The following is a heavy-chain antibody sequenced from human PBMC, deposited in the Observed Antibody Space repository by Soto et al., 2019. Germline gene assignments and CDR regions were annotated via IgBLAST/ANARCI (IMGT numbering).Heavy chain of an antibody. V-gene: IGHV1-18*01. CDR1: GYTFTSYG. D-gene: IGHD4-17*01. CDR2: ISAYNGNT. CDR3: ARVGRVNGDYSDAFDI. J-gene: IGHJ3*02. Sequence: QVQLVQSGAEVKKPGASVKVSCKASGYTFTSYGISWVRQAPGQGLEWMGWISAYNGNTNYAQKLQGRVTMTTDTSTSTADMELRSLRSDDTAVYYCARVGRVNGDYSDAFDIWGQGTMVTVSS.